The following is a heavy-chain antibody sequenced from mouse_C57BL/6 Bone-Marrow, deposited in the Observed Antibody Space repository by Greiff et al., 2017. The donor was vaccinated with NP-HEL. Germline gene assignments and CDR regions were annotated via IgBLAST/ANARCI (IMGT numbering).Heavy chain of an antibody. D-gene: IGHD1-1*01. CDR1: GYTFTSYW. V-gene: IGHV1-55*01. CDR2: IYPGSGST. CDR3: ARSFYYYGSSDWYFDV. Sequence: QVQLQQSGAELVKPGASVKMSCKASGYTFTSYWITWVKQRPGQGLEWIGDIYPGSGSTNYNEKFKSKATLTVDTSSSTAYMQLSSLTSEASAVDYCARSFYYYGSSDWYFDVWGTGTTVTVSS. J-gene: IGHJ1*03.